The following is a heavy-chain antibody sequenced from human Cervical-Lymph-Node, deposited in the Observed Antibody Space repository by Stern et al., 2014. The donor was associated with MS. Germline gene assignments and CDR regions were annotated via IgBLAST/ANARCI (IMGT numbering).Heavy chain of an antibody. J-gene: IGHJ1*01. CDR2: IWYDGSNR. V-gene: IGHV3-33*01. D-gene: IGHD4-23*01. Sequence: VQLVESGGGVVQPGRSLRLSRAASGFTFSSSGMHWVRQAPGKGLEWLAIIWYDGSNRYYADSVKGRFTISRDNSKNTLYLQMNSLRAEDTAVYYCAREGGNTAEYFQHWGQGTLVTVSS. CDR1: GFTFSSSG. CDR3: AREGGNTAEYFQH.